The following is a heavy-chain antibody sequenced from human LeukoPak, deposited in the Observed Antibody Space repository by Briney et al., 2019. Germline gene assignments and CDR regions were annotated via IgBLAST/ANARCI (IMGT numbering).Heavy chain of an antibody. CDR1: GFTFDDYA. J-gene: IGHJ6*03. V-gene: IGHV3-9*01. D-gene: IGHD3-22*01. Sequence: GGSLRLSCAASGFTFDDYAMRWVRQAPGKGLEWVSGISWNSGSIGYADSLKGRFTISRDNAKNSLYLQMNSLRAEDTALYYRAKDKTRSTMIVRGYYMDVWGKGTTVTVSS. CDR2: ISWNSGSI. CDR3: AKDKTRSTMIVRGYYMDV.